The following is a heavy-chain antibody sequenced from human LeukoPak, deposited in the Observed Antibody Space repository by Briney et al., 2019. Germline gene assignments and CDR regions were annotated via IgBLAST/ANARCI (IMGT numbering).Heavy chain of an antibody. D-gene: IGHD4/OR15-4a*01. J-gene: IGHJ4*02. CDR2: IYSVNT. V-gene: IGHV3-53*01. CDR3: ARRAGAYSHPYDY. Sequence: PGGSLRLSCTVSGFTVSSNSMSWVRQAPEKVLEWVSFIYSVNTHYSDSVKGRFTISRDNSKNTLYLQMNSLRAEDTAVYYCARRAGAYSHPYDYWGQGTLVTASS. CDR1: GFTVSSNS.